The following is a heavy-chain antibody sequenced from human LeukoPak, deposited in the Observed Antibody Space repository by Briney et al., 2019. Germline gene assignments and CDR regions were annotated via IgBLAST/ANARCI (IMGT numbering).Heavy chain of an antibody. J-gene: IGHJ5*02. CDR2: IIPILGIA. CDR3: AGDPWFWAFRQQFDP. Sequence: SLKVSCKASGGIFSNYAISWVRQTPGQGLEWMGRIIPILGIANYAQKYQGRVTITADKSTSTAYMELSSLRSEDRAVYYCAGDPWFWAFRQQFDPWGQGTLVTVSS. D-gene: IGHD3-10*01. CDR1: GGIFSNYA. V-gene: IGHV1-69*04.